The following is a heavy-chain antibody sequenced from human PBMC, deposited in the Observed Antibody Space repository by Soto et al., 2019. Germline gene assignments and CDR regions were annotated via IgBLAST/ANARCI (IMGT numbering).Heavy chain of an antibody. CDR2: IIPIFGTA. V-gene: IGHV1-69*01. CDR1: GGTFSSYA. D-gene: IGHD6-13*01. Sequence: QVQLVQSGAEVKKPGSSVKVSCKASGGTFSSYAISWVRQAPGQGLEWMGGIIPIFGTANYAQKFQGRVTMTADESTSTAYMELSSLRSEDTAVYYCASWGYIAAAGTRGFDPWGQGTLVTVSS. CDR3: ASWGYIAAAGTRGFDP. J-gene: IGHJ5*02.